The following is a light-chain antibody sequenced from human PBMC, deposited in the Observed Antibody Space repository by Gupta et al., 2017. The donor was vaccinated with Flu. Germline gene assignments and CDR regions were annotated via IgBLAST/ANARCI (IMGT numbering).Light chain of an antibody. V-gene: IGKV3-20*01. Sequence: EIVLTQSPGTLSLSPGERATLSCRASQSVRSSYLAWYQQKPGQAPRLLIYGASSRATGIPDRFSGSGSGTDFTLTINRLEPEDFAVYYCQRYGNSPFTFGHGTKVDIK. J-gene: IGKJ3*01. CDR3: QRYGNSPFT. CDR1: QSVRSSY. CDR2: GAS.